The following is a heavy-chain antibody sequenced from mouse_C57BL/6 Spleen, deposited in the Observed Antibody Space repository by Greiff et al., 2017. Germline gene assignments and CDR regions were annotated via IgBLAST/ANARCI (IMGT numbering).Heavy chain of an antibody. J-gene: IGHJ3*01. V-gene: IGHV2-6-1*01. Sequence: VQLVESGPGLVAPSQSLSITCTVSVFSLTSYGVHWVRQPPGTGLEWLVVIWSDGSTTYNSALKSRLSISKDNSKSQVFLKMNSLQTDDTAMYYCARHGDCSLFLFAYWGQGTLVTVSA. CDR2: IWSDGST. CDR3: ARHGDCSLFLFAY. D-gene: IGHD1-3*01. CDR1: VFSLTSYG.